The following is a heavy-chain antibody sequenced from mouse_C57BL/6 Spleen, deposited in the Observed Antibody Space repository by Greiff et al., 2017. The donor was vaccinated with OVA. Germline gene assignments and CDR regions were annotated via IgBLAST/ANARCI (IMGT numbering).Heavy chain of an antibody. CDR2: ISSGSSTI. CDR3: ARRFDYEDAMDY. Sequence: EVQLQESGGGLVKPGGSLKLSCAASGFTFSDYGMHWVRQAPEKGLEWVAYISSGSSTIYYADTVKGRFTISRDNAKNTLFLQMTSLRSEDTAMYYCARRFDYEDAMDYWGQGTSVTVSS. V-gene: IGHV5-17*01. D-gene: IGHD2-4*01. J-gene: IGHJ4*01. CDR1: GFTFSDYG.